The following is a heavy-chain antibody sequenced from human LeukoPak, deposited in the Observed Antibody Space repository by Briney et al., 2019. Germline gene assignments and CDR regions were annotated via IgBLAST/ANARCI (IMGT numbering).Heavy chain of an antibody. CDR1: GFTFSNYG. J-gene: IGHJ3*02. CDR3: AKAFTTVTTLYPVDI. D-gene: IGHD4-17*01. CDR2: IRYDGSNK. V-gene: IGHV3-30*02. Sequence: GGSLRLSCAASGFTFSNYGMHWVRQAPGKGLEWVAFIRYDGSNKYYADSVKGRFTISRDNSKNTLYLQMNSLRAEDTAVYYCAKAFTTVTTLYPVDIWGQGTMVTVSS.